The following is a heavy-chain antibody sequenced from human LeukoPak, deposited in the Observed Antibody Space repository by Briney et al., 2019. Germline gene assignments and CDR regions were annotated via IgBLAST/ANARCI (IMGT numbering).Heavy chain of an antibody. CDR1: GGSISSYY. CDR2: IYYTGNT. J-gene: IGHJ4*02. V-gene: IGHV4-39*01. Sequence: SETLSLTCTVSGGSISSYYWGWIRQPQGMGLEWIGSIYYTGNTYYNASLKSQVSISIDTSKNQFSLKLTSVTAADTAVYYCARQTGSGLFVLPGGQGTLVTVSS. D-gene: IGHD3-16*02. CDR3: ARQTGSGLFVLP.